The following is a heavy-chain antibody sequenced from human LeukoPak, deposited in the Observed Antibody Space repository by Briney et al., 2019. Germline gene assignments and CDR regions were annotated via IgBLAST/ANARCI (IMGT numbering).Heavy chain of an antibody. CDR2: ISYDGSNK. Sequence: PTGRSLRLSCAASGFTFSSYAMHWVRQAPGKGLEWVAVISYDGSNKYYADSVKGRFTTSRDNSKNTLYLQMNSLRAEDTAVYYCATKQWLVRTPPSGYWGQGTLVTVSS. D-gene: IGHD6-19*01. CDR3: ATKQWLVRTPPSGY. J-gene: IGHJ4*02. CDR1: GFTFSSYA. V-gene: IGHV3-30-3*01.